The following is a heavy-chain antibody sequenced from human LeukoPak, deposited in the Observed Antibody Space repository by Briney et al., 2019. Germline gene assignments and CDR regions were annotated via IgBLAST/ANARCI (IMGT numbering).Heavy chain of an antibody. J-gene: IGHJ4*02. D-gene: IGHD4-23*01. Sequence: GGSLRLSCAASGFTFDDYAMHWVRQAPGKGLEWVSGISWNSGSIGYADSVKGRFTISRDNSKNTLYLQMNSLRAEDTAVYYCARALMTDYGGRGWYFDYWGQGTLVTVSS. CDR1: GFTFDDYA. CDR3: ARALMTDYGGRGWYFDY. CDR2: ISWNSGSI. V-gene: IGHV3-9*01.